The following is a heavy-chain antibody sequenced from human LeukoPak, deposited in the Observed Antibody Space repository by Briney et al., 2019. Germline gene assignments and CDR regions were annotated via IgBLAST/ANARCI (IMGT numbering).Heavy chain of an antibody. CDR3: AREMVGYNWNYGIGIDY. J-gene: IGHJ4*02. Sequence: PSETLSLTCAVYGGSFSGYYWSWIRQLPGKGLEWIGEINHSGSTNYNPSLKSRVTISVDTSKNQFSLKLSSVTAADTAVYYCAREMVGYNWNYGIGIDYWGQGTLVTVSS. CDR2: INHSGST. V-gene: IGHV4-34*01. D-gene: IGHD1-7*01. CDR1: GGSFSGYY.